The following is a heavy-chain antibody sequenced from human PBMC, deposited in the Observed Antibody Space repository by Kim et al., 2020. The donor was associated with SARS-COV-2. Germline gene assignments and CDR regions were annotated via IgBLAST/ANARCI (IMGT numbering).Heavy chain of an antibody. J-gene: IGHJ4*02. CDR2: IYYSGST. Sequence: SETLSLTCTVSGGSISSSSYYWGWIRQPPGKGLEWIGSIYYSGSTYYNPSLKSRVTISVDTSKNQFSLKLSSVTAADTAVYYCARTSDFWSGLGYWGQGTLVTGSS. CDR3: ARTSDFWSGLGY. CDR1: GGSISSSSYY. D-gene: IGHD3-3*01. V-gene: IGHV4-39*01.